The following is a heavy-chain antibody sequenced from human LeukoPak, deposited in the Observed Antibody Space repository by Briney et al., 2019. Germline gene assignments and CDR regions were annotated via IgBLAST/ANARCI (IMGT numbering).Heavy chain of an antibody. CDR1: GGSISNYY. V-gene: IGHV4-59*08. CDR3: ARQWRDYYDSSGPGGYFDY. J-gene: IGHJ4*02. CDR2: IYYTGST. Sequence: SETLSLTCTVSGGSISNYYWTWIRQPPGKGLEWNGYIYYTGSTNYNPSLKSRVTISVDTSKNQFSLKLSSVTAADTAVYYCARQWRDYYDSSGPGGYFDYWGQGTLVTVSS. D-gene: IGHD3-22*01.